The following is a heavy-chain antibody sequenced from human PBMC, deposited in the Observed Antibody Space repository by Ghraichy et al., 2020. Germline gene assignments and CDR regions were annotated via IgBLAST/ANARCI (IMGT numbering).Heavy chain of an antibody. D-gene: IGHD2-15*01. J-gene: IGHJ2*01. V-gene: IGHV3-53*01. CDR2: IYSGGST. CDR3: ARDGCSGGSCYWGTWYFDL. CDR1: GFTVSSNY. Sequence: GGSLRLSCAASGFTVSSNYMSWVRQAPGKGLEWVSVIYSGGSTYYADSVKGRFTISRDNSKNTLYLQMNSLRAEDTAVYYCARDGCSGGSCYWGTWYFDLWGRGTLVTVSS.